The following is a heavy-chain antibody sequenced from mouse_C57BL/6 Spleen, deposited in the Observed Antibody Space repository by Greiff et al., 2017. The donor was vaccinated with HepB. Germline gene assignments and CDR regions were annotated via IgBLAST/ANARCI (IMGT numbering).Heavy chain of an antibody. V-gene: IGHV5-17*01. J-gene: IGHJ2*01. CDR2: ISSGSSTI. CDR1: GFTFSDYG. Sequence: EVKLVESGGGLVKSGGSLKLSCAASGFTFSDYGMHWVRQAPEKGLEWVAYISSGSSTIYYADTVKGRFTISRDNAKNTLFLQMTSLRSEDTAMYYCARNGYYFYYFDYWGQGTTLTVSS. D-gene: IGHD2-3*01. CDR3: ARNGYYFYYFDY.